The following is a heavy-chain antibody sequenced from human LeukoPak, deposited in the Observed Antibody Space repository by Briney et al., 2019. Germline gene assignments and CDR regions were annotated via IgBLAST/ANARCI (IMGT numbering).Heavy chain of an antibody. J-gene: IGHJ3*02. CDR2: IYTSGST. CDR1: GGSISSYY. V-gene: IGHV4-4*07. Sequence: PSETLSLTCTVSGGSISSYYWSWIRQPAGKGLEWIGRIYTSGSTNYNPSLKSRVTMSVDTSKNQFSLKLSSVTAADTAVYYCARDKGTRGWYSAFDIWGQGTMVTVSS. D-gene: IGHD6-19*01. CDR3: ARDKGTRGWYSAFDI.